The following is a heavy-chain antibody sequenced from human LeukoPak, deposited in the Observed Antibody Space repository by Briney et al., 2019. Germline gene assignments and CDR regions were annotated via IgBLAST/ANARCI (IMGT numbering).Heavy chain of an antibody. CDR3: ARVRYSSSWGAFDI. CDR2: IKQDGSEK. D-gene: IGHD6-13*01. J-gene: IGHJ3*02. V-gene: IGHV3-7*01. CDR1: GFTFSSYS. Sequence: GGSLRLSCAASGFTFSSYSMSWVRQAPGKGLEWVANIKQDGSEKYYVDSVKGRFTISRDNAKNSLYLQMNSLRAEDTAVYYCARVRYSSSWGAFDIWGQGTMVTVSS.